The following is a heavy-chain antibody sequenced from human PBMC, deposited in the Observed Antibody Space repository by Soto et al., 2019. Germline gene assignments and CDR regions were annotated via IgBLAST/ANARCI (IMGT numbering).Heavy chain of an antibody. J-gene: IGHJ6*02. CDR3: ARGNDFWGGYSTLTYYGLDV. CDR2: IYYSGST. D-gene: IGHD3-3*01. Sequence: PSDTLSLTCSVSGGSINSGDYYWSWIRQPPEKGLEWIGYIYYSGSTYYNPSLKSRVTISVDTSKNQFSLNLNSVTAADTAVYFCARGNDFWGGYSTLTYYGLDVWGQGTTVTVSS. V-gene: IGHV4-30-4*02. CDR1: GGSINSGDYY.